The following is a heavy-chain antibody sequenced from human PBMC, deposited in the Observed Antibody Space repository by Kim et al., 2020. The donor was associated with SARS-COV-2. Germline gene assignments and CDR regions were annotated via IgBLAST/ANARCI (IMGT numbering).Heavy chain of an antibody. CDR3: VRNSMDSSGWYVVY. CDR2: IWYDGSNK. Sequence: GGSLRLSCAASGFTFSSYGMHWVRQAPGKGLEWVAVIWYDGSNKYYADSVKGRFTISRDNSKNTLYLQMNSLRAEDTAVYYCVRNSMDSSGWYVVYWGQGTLVTVSS. CDR1: GFTFSSYG. V-gene: IGHV3-33*01. D-gene: IGHD6-19*01. J-gene: IGHJ4*02.